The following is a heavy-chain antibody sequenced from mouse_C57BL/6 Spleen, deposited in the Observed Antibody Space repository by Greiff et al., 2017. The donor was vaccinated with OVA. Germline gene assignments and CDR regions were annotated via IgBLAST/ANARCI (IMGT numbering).Heavy chain of an antibody. CDR3: ARDDRGDWYFDV. Sequence: ESGPGLVKPSQSLSLTCSVTGYSITSGYYWNWIRQFPGNKLEWMGYISYDGSNNYNPSLKNRISITRDTSKNQFFLKLNSVTTEDTATYYCARDDRGDWYFDVWGTGTTVTVSS. J-gene: IGHJ1*03. V-gene: IGHV3-6*01. CDR2: ISYDGSN. CDR1: GYSITSGYY.